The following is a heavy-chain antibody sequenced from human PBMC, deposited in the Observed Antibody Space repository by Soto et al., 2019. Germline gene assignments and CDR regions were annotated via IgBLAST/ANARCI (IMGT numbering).Heavy chain of an antibody. CDR1: GFTFSSYT. Sequence: QVQLVESGGGVVQPGRSLRLSCAASGFTFSSYTMHWVRQAPGKGLEWVALISYDGSYKYYADSVKGRFTISRDNSXXTLYLQMNSLTAEDTAVYYCARGAGIAVAGTAFDYWGQGTLVTVSS. J-gene: IGHJ4*02. CDR2: ISYDGSYK. D-gene: IGHD6-19*01. CDR3: ARGAGIAVAGTAFDY. V-gene: IGHV3-30-3*01.